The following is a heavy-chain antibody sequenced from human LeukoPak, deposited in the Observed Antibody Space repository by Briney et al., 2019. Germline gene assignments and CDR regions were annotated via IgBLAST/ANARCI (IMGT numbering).Heavy chain of an antibody. CDR1: GFTFSNYD. J-gene: IGHJ4*02. D-gene: IGHD3-10*01. Sequence: PGGSLRLSCAASGFTFSNYDMHWVRQAPGKGLEWVSYIRSSSSPIYYADSVKGRFTISRDNAKNSLYLQMNSLRDEDTGIYYCARDGGYWGQGTLVTVSS. V-gene: IGHV3-48*02. CDR2: IRSSSSPI. CDR3: ARDGGY.